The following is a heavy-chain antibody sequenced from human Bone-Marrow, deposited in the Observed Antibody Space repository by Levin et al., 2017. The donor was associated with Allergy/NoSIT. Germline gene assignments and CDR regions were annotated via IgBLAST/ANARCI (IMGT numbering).Heavy chain of an antibody. J-gene: IGHJ6*03. Sequence: GGSLRLSCAASGFTFVSYTMNWVRQAPGKGLEWVASVSSSQAYIFYTDSVRGRFTISRDNAKDLLFLQMNNLRAEDTAVYYCARDGHGSGWYQYMDVWGKGTPVAVSS. D-gene: IGHD6-19*01. CDR2: VSSSQAYI. V-gene: IGHV3-21*01. CDR3: ARDGHGSGWYQYMDV. CDR1: GFTFVSYT.